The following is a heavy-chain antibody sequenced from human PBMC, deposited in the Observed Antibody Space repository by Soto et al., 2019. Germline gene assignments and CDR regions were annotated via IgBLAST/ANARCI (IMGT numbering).Heavy chain of an antibody. CDR2: INPSGGST. Sequence: QVQLVQSGAEVKKPGASVKVSCKASGYTFTSYYMHWVRQAPGQGLEWMGIINPSGGSTSYAQKFLGRVTMTRDTSTSTVYMELSSLRSEDTAVYYCARWATVTTSGLVEAFDIWGQGTMVTVSS. CDR3: ARWATVTTSGLVEAFDI. CDR1: GYTFTSYY. D-gene: IGHD4-17*01. J-gene: IGHJ3*02. V-gene: IGHV1-46*03.